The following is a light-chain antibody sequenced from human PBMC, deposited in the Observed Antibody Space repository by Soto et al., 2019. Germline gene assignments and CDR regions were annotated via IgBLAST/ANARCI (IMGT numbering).Light chain of an antibody. V-gene: IGLV6-57*04. CDR1: SGSIASNY. J-gene: IGLJ2*01. CDR2: EDD. CDR3: QSYDASAVV. Sequence: NFMLTQPHSVSESPGKTVTISCTRSSGSIASNYVQWYQQRPGSAPRIVIFEDDQRPSGVPDRFSGSIDTSSYSAYLTISALETGDEADYFCQSYDASAVVFGGGTKVTVL.